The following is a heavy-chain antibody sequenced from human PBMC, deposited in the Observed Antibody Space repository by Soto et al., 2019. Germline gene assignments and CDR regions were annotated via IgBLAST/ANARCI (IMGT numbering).Heavy chain of an antibody. J-gene: IGHJ3*02. CDR3: ARTYCSSTSCYESKDLLAFDI. Sequence: ASVKVSCKASGYTFTSYGISWVRQAPGQGLEWMGWISAYNGNTNYAQKLQGRVTMTTDTSTSTAYMELRSLRSDDTAVYYCARTYCSSTSCYESKDLLAFDIWGQGTMVTVSS. V-gene: IGHV1-18*01. D-gene: IGHD2-2*01. CDR1: GYTFTSYG. CDR2: ISAYNGNT.